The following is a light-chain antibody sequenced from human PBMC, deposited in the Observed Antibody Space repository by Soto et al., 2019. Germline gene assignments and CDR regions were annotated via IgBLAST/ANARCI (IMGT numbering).Light chain of an antibody. V-gene: IGKV1-5*01. J-gene: IGKJ1*01. CDR1: QSINIW. CDR2: DAS. Sequence: DIQMTQSPSTLSASVGDRVTITCRASQSINIWLAWYQQKPGKAPKVLIYDASSLKSGVPSRFSGSGSGTEFTLTISSLQPDDFATYYCQQYKSYSWTVGQGTKVDIK. CDR3: QQYKSYSWT.